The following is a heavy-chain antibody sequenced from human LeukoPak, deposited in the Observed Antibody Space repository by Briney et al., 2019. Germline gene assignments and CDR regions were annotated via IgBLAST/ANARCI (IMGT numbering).Heavy chain of an antibody. CDR3: AKALGSGYPDAFDI. Sequence: GGSLRLSCAASGFTFDDYAMQWVRQAPGKGLEWVSGINWNSRSIGYADSVKGRFTISRDNDKNSLYLQMNSLRTDDTALYYCAKALGSGYPDAFDIWGQGTMVTVSS. V-gene: IGHV3-9*01. D-gene: IGHD3-22*01. CDR1: GFTFDDYA. CDR2: INWNSRSI. J-gene: IGHJ3*02.